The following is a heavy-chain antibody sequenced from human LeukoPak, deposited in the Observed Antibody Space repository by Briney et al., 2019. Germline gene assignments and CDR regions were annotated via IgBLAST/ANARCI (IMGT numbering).Heavy chain of an antibody. CDR2: IKQDGSEK. J-gene: IGHJ4*02. Sequence: GGSLRLSCAASGFTFSRYWMSWVRQAPGKGLEWVANIKQDGSEKYYVDSVKGRFTISRDNAKSSLHLQMNGLRAEDTAMYYCVKDSGWFHFDSWGQGTLVTVSS. CDR1: GFTFSRYW. CDR3: VKDSGWFHFDS. V-gene: IGHV3-7*03. D-gene: IGHD6-19*01.